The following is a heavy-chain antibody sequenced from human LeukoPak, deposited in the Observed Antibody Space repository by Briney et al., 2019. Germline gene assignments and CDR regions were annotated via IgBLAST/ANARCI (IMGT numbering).Heavy chain of an antibody. CDR1: GFTFDDYT. CDR2: ISWDGGST. J-gene: IGHJ6*02. Sequence: GGSLRLPCAASGFTFDDYTMHWVRQAPGKGLEWVSLISWDGGSTYYADSVKGRFTISRDNSKNSLYLQMNSLRTEDTALYYCAKGDYYYGMDVWGQGTTVTVSS. V-gene: IGHV3-43*01. CDR3: AKGDYYYGMDV.